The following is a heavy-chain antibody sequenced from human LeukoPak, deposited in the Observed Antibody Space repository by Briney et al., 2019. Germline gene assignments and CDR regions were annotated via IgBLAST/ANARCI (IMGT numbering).Heavy chain of an antibody. CDR1: GFIFSSYW. V-gene: IGHV3-7*01. CDR2: IKHDGSED. D-gene: IGHD2-2*01. Sequence: GGSLRLSCAASGFIFSSYWMTWVRQAPGKGLEWVATIKHDGSEDYYLDSVKGRFTISRDNAKSSMWLQMNSLRAEDTAVYYCARDSCSLTMCFGFFDNWGQGSLVSVSS. CDR3: ARDSCSLTMCFGFFDN. J-gene: IGHJ4*02.